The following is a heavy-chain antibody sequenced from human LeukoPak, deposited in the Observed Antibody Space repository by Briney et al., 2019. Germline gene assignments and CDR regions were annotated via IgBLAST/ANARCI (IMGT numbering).Heavy chain of an antibody. J-gene: IGHJ5*02. CDR2: IWYDGNNT. V-gene: IGHV3-33*06. Sequence: GRSLRLSCAASGFTFTSYDMHWVRQAPGKGLEWVALIWYDGNNTYYADSVRGRFTISRDNSKNTLYLQMDSLRAEDTAVYHCAKDWGSGGWYNYFDPWGQGTLVTVSS. CDR1: GFTFTSYD. D-gene: IGHD6-19*01. CDR3: AKDWGSGGWYNYFDP.